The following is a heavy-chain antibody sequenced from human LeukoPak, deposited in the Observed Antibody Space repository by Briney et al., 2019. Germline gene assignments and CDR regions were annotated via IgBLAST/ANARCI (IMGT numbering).Heavy chain of an antibody. J-gene: IGHJ5*02. CDR3: AREGGSGWYSGWFDP. CDR2: IKQDGSER. CDR1: GFTFSSYS. D-gene: IGHD6-19*01. Sequence: GGSLRLSCAASGFTFSSYSMSWVRQAPGKGLEWLANIKQDGSERSYVDSVKGRFTISRDSAKSSLYLQMNSLRAEDTALYYCAREGGSGWYSGWFDPWGQGTLVTVSS. V-gene: IGHV3-7*01.